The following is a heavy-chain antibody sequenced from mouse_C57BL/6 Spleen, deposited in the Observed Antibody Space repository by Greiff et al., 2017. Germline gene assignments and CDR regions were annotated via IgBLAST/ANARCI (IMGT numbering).Heavy chain of an antibody. J-gene: IGHJ4*01. V-gene: IGHV5-9-1*02. CDR3: TRDQDYSNPFWAMDY. CDR2: ISSGGDYI. D-gene: IGHD2-5*01. CDR1: GFTFSSYA. Sequence: EVKLMESGEGLVKPGGSLKLSCAASGFTFSSYAMSWVRQTPEKRLEWVAYISSGGDYIYYADTVKGRFTISRDNARNTLYLQMSSLKSEDTAMYYCTRDQDYSNPFWAMDYWGQGTSVTVSS.